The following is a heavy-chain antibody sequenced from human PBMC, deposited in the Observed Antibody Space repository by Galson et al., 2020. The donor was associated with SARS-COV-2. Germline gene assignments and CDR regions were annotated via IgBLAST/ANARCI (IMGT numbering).Heavy chain of an antibody. V-gene: IGHV1-18*01. D-gene: IGHD3-3*01. CDR3: ARDLPGVSFCGVVMRPEGGYKYGMDV. CDR1: GYTFRNYG. Sequence: ASVKISCKASGYTFRNYGISWVRQAPGQWLEWMGWISAYKGNTNYAQKVQSRVTMTTETSTSTAYMELRSMRSDDKAVYYLARDLPGVSFCGVVMRPEGGYKYGMDVWGQGTTVTVSS. CDR2: ISAYKGNT. J-gene: IGHJ6*02.